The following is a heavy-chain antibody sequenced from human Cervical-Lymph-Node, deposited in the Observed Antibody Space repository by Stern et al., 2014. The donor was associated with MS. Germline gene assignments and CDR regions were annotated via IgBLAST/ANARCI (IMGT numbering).Heavy chain of an antibody. D-gene: IGHD5-24*01. J-gene: IGHJ6*02. Sequence: VQLVESGGGLVKPGGPLRLSCVASGFTFSDYYMSWIRQAPGKGLEWISYISSSGSGVYYEDSVKGRFFISRDNAKNALYLEMNSLRAEDTAVYYCARDDKETYGMDIWGQGTTVTVSS. CDR2: ISSSGSGV. CDR1: GFTFSDYY. CDR3: ARDDKETYGMDI. V-gene: IGHV3-11*01.